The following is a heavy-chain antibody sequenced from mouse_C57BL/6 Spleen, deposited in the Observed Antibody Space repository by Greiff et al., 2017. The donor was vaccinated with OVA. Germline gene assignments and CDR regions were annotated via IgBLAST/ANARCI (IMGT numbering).Heavy chain of an antibody. Sequence: VQLHQSGAELVRPGASVTLSCKASGYTITDYDMHWVKQTPVHGLEWIGAIDPETGGTAYNQKFQGKAILTADKSSSTADRELRSRTSEDSAVYYCTTAYGSSDSPYYAMYYGGQGTSVTVSS. J-gene: IGHJ4*01. V-gene: IGHV1-15*01. CDR1: GYTITDYD. CDR2: IDPETGGT. CDR3: TTAYGSSDSPYYAMYY. D-gene: IGHD1-1*01.